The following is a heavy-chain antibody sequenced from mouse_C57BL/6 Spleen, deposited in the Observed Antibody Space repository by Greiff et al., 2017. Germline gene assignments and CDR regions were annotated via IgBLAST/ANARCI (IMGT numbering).Heavy chain of an antibody. CDR3: ASRGSSYGYAMDD. CDR2: IDPADGET. D-gene: IGHD1-1*01. CDR1: GFNIKDYY. V-gene: IGHV14-2*01. Sequence: EVQLQQSGAELVMPGASVKLSCTASGFNIKDYYMHWVKQRTEQGLEWIGRIDPADGETKYAPKFQGKATITADTSSNTAYLQLSSLTSEEADVYYCASRGSSYGYAMDDWGTGTSVTVSS. J-gene: IGHJ4*01.